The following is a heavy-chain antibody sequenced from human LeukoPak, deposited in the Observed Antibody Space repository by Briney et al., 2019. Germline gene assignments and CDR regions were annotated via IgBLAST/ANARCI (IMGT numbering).Heavy chain of an antibody. CDR2: ISGSGGST. V-gene: IGHV3-23*01. CDR3: AKDLGVLRPYYFDY. CDR1: GFTFSSYA. Sequence: SGGSLRLSCAASGFTFSSYAMSWIRQAPGKGLEWVSAISGSGGSTYYADSVKGRFTISRDNSKNTLYLQMNSLRAEDTAVYYCAKDLGVLRPYYFDYWGQGTLVTVSS. J-gene: IGHJ4*02. D-gene: IGHD3-16*01.